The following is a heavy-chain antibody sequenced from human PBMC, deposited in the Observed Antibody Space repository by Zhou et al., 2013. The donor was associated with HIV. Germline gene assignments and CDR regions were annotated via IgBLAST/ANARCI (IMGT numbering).Heavy chain of an antibody. D-gene: IGHD1-26*01. CDR3: ARDGSRVGATSNAFDI. Sequence: QVQLVQSGAEVTRPGASVKVSCKASSYTLTDFGLSWVRQAPGQGLEWVGWISSFRGHTNYAQKLQGRLSVTTDTSTNTAYMELRSLRSDDTAVYYCARDGSRVGATSNAFDIWGQGTMVTVSS. CDR2: ISSFRGHT. J-gene: IGHJ3*02. CDR1: SYTLTDFG. V-gene: IGHV1-18*01.